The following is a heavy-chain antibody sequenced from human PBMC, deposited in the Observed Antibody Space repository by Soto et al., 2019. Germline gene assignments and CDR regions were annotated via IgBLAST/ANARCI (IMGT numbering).Heavy chain of an antibody. CDR3: ARDMYTNYMNYFYL. D-gene: IGHD1-7*01. V-gene: IGHV3-11*01. Sequence: GGSLRLSCAASGFSFKDYYTTWMRQTPEKGLEWISTITSSGGNAYYAASVKGRVTISRDNAHNSLYLQMSGLRAEDTALYYCARDMYTNYMNYFYLWGQGTLVTVSS. J-gene: IGHJ5*02. CDR2: ITSSGGNA. CDR1: GFSFKDYY.